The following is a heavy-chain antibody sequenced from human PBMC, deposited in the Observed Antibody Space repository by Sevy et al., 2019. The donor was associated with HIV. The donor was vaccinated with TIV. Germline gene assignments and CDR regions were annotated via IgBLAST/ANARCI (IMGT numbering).Heavy chain of an antibody. J-gene: IGHJ4*02. CDR1: GFTFSSYE. CDR3: ARDLPPSATTVAHFDC. Sequence: GGSLRLSCAASGFTFSSYEMNWVRQAPGKELEWVSYISNSGNTISYSDSVRGRFTISRDNARNSLYLQMNSLRAEDTAVYYCARDLPPSATTVAHFDCWGQGTLVTVSS. D-gene: IGHD4-17*01. CDR2: ISNSGNTI. V-gene: IGHV3-48*03.